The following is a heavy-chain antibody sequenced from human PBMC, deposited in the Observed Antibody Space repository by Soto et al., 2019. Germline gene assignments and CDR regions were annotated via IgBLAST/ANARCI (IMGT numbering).Heavy chain of an antibody. D-gene: IGHD1-20*01. Sequence: VGSLRLSCAASGFTLSSSGMHWVSQAPGKGLEWVAVISYDGSNKFYADSVKGRFTISRDNFRNTLYLQMNSLRAEDTAVYYCAKEFHSWNYFDYWGQGTLVTVSS. CDR1: GFTLSSSG. J-gene: IGHJ4*02. CDR3: AKEFHSWNYFDY. CDR2: ISYDGSNK. V-gene: IGHV3-30*18.